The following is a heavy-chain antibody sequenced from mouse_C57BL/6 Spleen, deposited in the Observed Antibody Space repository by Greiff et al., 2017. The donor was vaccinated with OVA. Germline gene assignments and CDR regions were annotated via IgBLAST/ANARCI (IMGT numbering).Heavy chain of an antibody. D-gene: IGHD2-1*01. CDR3: ASHIYYGNFFDY. J-gene: IGHJ2*01. CDR1: GFTFSSYG. V-gene: IGHV5-6*01. Sequence: EVMLVESGGDLVKPGGSLKLSCAASGFTFSSYGMSWVRQTPDKRLEWVATISSGGSYTYYPDSVKGRFTISRDNAKNTLYLQMSSLKSEDTAMYYCASHIYYGNFFDYWGQGTTLTVSS. CDR2: ISSGGSYT.